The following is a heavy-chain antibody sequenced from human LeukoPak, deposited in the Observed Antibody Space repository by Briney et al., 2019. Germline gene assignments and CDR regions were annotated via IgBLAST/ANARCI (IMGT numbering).Heavy chain of an antibody. CDR2: ITSNGDRT. V-gene: IGHV3-64*01. J-gene: IGHJ6*02. D-gene: IGHD1-20*01. CDR3: ASRLDIAGSIEETGVYGMDV. CDR1: GFTFSGYP. Sequence: PGGSLRRSCTASGFTFSGYPMHWVRQAPGKGLEYVSGITSNGDRTNYANSVRGRFTVSRDNSKNTLYLQMDSLRPEDMAVYYCASRLDIAGSIEETGVYGMDVWGQGTTVTVSS.